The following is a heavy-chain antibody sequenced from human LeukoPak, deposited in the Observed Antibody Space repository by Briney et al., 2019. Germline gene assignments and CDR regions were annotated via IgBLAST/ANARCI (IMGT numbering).Heavy chain of an antibody. CDR1: GVSINNDDYY. Sequence: SQTLSLTCTVSGVSINNDDYYWTWVRQHPGKGLEWIGHIYYSGSTYYNPSLKSRVTMSVDTSKTQFSLKLNSVTDADTAVYYCARVADVRYGGYGNRPSWGQGTLVTVSS. J-gene: IGHJ4*02. D-gene: IGHD4-23*01. CDR2: IYYSGST. CDR3: ARVADVRYGGYGNRPS. V-gene: IGHV4-31*03.